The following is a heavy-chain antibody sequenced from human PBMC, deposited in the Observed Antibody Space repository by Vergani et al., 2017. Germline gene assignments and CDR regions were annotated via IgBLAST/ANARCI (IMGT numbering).Heavy chain of an antibody. CDR1: GAAIKDFY. CDR3: ARDRDLDCRNNTSCHNWFDP. J-gene: IGHJ5*02. Sequence: QVQLQESGPGLVKPSETLSLTCTVSGAAIKDFYWSWFRQPPGKGLEWIGYVYYTGSTTYNPSLKSRVTISVDTSNNQFSLRMTSLTAADTAIYYCARDRDLDCRNNTSCHNWFDPWGQGSLVTVSS. V-gene: IGHV4-59*01. D-gene: IGHD2-2*01. CDR2: VYYTGST.